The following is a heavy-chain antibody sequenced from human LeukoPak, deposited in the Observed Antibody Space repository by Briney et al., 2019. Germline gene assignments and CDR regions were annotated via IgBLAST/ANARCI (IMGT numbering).Heavy chain of an antibody. Sequence: SETLSLTCTVSGDSISSSSYYWGWIRQPPGKGLEWIGYIYYSGSTNYNPSLKSRVTISVDTSKNQFSLKLGSVTAADTAVYYCARLKSPLVVAATPGWFDPWGQGTLVTVSS. V-gene: IGHV4-61*05. J-gene: IGHJ5*02. CDR1: GDSISSSSYY. CDR2: IYYSGST. CDR3: ARLKSPLVVAATPGWFDP. D-gene: IGHD2-15*01.